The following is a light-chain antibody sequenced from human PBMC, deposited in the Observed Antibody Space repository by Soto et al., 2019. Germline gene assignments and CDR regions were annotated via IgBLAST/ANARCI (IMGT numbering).Light chain of an antibody. V-gene: IGLV2-14*01. CDR2: DVN. Sequence: QSVLTQPVSVSGSPGQSITISCTGTSSDVVNYNYVSWYQQHPGKAPKVMIYDVNNRPSGVSNRFSGSKSGNTASLTISGLQAEDEADYYCSSFTTSSTPVVFGGGTKVTVL. J-gene: IGLJ2*01. CDR1: SSDVVNYNY. CDR3: SSFTTSSTPVV.